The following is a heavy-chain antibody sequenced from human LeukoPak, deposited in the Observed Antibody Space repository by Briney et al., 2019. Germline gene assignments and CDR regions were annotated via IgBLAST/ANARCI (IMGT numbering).Heavy chain of an antibody. V-gene: IGHV4-4*07. CDR1: GGSISTYY. Sequence: SSETLSLTCTVSGGSISTYYWSWIRQPPGKGLEWIGRIYTSGSTNYNPSLKSRVTMSVDTSKNQFSLKLSSVTAADTAVYYCARDPGNDYVWGSYRYTPWYFDLWGRGTLVTVSS. D-gene: IGHD3-16*02. CDR3: ARDPGNDYVWGSYRYTPWYFDL. J-gene: IGHJ2*01. CDR2: IYTSGST.